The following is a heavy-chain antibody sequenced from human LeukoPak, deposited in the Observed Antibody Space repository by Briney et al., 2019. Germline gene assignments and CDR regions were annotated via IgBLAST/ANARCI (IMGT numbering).Heavy chain of an antibody. V-gene: IGHV4-39*07. Sequence: SETLSLTCTVSGGSISSSSYYWGWIRQPPGKGLEWIGSIYYSGSTYYNPPLKSRVTISVDTSKNQFSLKLSSVTAAGTAVYYCARRGARRAYYYYYYMDVWGKGTTVTISS. CDR2: IYYSGST. CDR3: ARRGARRAYYYYYYMDV. D-gene: IGHD6-6*01. J-gene: IGHJ6*03. CDR1: GGSISSSSYY.